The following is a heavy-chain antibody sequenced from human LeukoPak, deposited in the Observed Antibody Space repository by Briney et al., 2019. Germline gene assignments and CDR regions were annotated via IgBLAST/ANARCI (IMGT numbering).Heavy chain of an antibody. CDR3: ARGVSSWYYYFDY. CDR1: GYTXTGYY. Sequence: ASVKVSCKASGYTXTGYYMHWVRQAPGQGLEWMGWIHPNSGGTNYAQKFQGRVTMTRHTSISTAYMELSRLRSDDTAVYYCARGVSSWYYYFDYWGQGTLVTVSS. J-gene: IGHJ4*02. V-gene: IGHV1-2*02. CDR2: IHPNSGGT. D-gene: IGHD6-13*01.